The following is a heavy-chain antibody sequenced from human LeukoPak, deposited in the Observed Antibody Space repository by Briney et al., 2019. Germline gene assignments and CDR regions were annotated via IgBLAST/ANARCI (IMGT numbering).Heavy chain of an antibody. J-gene: IGHJ4*02. V-gene: IGHV4-39*07. CDR1: GGSLSSSSYY. Sequence: SETLSLTCTVSGGSLSSSSYYWGWIRQPPGKGLEWIGSIYYSGSTNYNPSLKSRVTISVDTSKNQFSLKLSSVTAADTAVFYCARSGGYNYGYGVFDYWGQGTLVTVSS. D-gene: IGHD5-18*01. CDR2: IYYSGST. CDR3: ARSGGYNYGYGVFDY.